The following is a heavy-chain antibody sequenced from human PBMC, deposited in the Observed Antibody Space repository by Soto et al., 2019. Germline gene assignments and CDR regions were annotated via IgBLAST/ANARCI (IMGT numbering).Heavy chain of an antibody. Sequence: SESLSLTCTVSGGSISSYDWSWIRQPPGKGLEWVGYIYYNGSTNYNPSHKTRATISVDTSTNQSSLKLSSVTAADTAVYYCARDRCYDDSSGYYNYGMDVWGQGTTVTVSS. CDR3: ARDRCYDDSSGYYNYGMDV. CDR2: IYYNGST. J-gene: IGHJ6*02. D-gene: IGHD3-22*01. CDR1: GGSISSYD. V-gene: IGHV4-59*13.